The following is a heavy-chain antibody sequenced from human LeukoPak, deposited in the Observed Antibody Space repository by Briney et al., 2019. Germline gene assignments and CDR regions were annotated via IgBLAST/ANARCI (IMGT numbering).Heavy chain of an antibody. Sequence: GSLRLSCAASGFPFSSYAMHWVRQGPGKGLVWVSRIKYDGSTSNYADSVKGRFTISRDNAKNTVYLQMNSLRVEDTAVYYCVRGGESTWSWGQGTLVTVSS. J-gene: IGHJ5*02. CDR3: VRGGESTWS. CDR1: GFPFSSYA. CDR2: IKYDGSTS. V-gene: IGHV3-74*01. D-gene: IGHD2-15*01.